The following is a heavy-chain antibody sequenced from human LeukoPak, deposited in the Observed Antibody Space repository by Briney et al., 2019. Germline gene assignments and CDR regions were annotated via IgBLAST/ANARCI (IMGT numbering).Heavy chain of an antibody. CDR1: GGSISSSSYY. Sequence: SETLSLTCTVSGGSISSSSYYWGWIRQPPGKGLEWIGSIYYSGSTYYNPSLKSRVTISVDTSKNQFSLKLSSVTAADTAVYYCARDRENGQRSGTVTTQSDYWGQGTLVTVSS. V-gene: IGHV4-39*07. J-gene: IGHJ4*02. D-gene: IGHD4-17*01. CDR2: IYYSGST. CDR3: ARDRENGQRSGTVTTQSDY.